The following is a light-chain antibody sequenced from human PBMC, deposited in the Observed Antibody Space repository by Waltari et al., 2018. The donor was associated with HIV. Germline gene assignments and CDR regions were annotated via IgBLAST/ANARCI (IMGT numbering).Light chain of an antibody. CDR2: GAA. Sequence: EIVMTQSPATLSVSPGERATLSCRASQSVSSNFAWYQQQTGQAPRLLIYGAATRATGIPARFSGSGSGTEFTLTISSLQSEDFAAYYCQQYNNWPPITFGQGTRLEIK. V-gene: IGKV3-15*01. CDR1: QSVSSN. CDR3: QQYNNWPPIT. J-gene: IGKJ5*01.